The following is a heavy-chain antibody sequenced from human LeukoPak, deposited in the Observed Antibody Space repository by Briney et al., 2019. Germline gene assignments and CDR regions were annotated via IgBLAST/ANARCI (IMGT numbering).Heavy chain of an antibody. CDR1: AFTFSSYG. CDR2: IWYDGSNK. J-gene: IGHJ4*02. V-gene: IGHV3-33*01. Sequence: GGSLRLSCAESAFTFSSYGMHWVRQAPGKGLEWVAVIWYDGSNKYYADSVKGRFTISRDNSKNTLYLQMNSLRAEDTAVYYCARPGGYSLDFDYWGQGTLVTVSS. D-gene: IGHD5-18*01. CDR3: ARPGGYSLDFDY.